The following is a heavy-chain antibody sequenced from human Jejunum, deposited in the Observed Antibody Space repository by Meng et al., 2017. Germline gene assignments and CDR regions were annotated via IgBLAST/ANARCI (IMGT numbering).Heavy chain of an antibody. D-gene: IGHD2-8*01. CDR3: ARGVLSPFDY. Sequence: SETLSLTCTVSRGSTSGHYWSCIRPSPGKGLEWIGYMFYSGTTDYNPSLKSRVTMSVDTSKNQFALKLSSVTAADTAIYYCARGVLSPFDYWGQGTLVTVSS. V-gene: IGHV4-59*11. CDR1: RGSTSGHY. CDR2: MFYSGTT. J-gene: IGHJ4*02.